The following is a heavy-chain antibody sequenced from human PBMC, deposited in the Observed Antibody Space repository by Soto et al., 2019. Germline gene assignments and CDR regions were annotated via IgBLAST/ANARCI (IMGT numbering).Heavy chain of an antibody. CDR1: GFTFSDYA. J-gene: IGHJ4*02. D-gene: IGHD6-19*01. CDR2: VSHDGRNT. CDR3: ATGGRQWLVTSDFNY. Sequence: VQLVESGGGVVQPGRSLRLSCAASGFTFSDYAMHWVRQAPGKGMEWVAVVSHDGRNTHYAASVKGRFTISRDSSKNTVSLEMTSLRAEDTAVYYCATGGRQWLVTSDFNYGGKGALVTVSS. V-gene: IGHV3-30*03.